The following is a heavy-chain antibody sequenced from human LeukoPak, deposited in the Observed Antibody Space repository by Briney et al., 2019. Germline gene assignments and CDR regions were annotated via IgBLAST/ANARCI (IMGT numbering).Heavy chain of an antibody. CDR1: GGSFSGYY. J-gene: IGHJ3*02. V-gene: IGHV4-34*01. D-gene: IGHD1-26*01. Sequence: PSETLSLTCAVYGGSFSGYYWSWIRQPPGKGLEWIGEINHSGSTNYNPSLKSRVTISVDTSKNQFSLKLSSVTAADTAVYYCARVWGRDAFDIWGQGTMVTVSS. CDR3: ARVWGRDAFDI. CDR2: INHSGST.